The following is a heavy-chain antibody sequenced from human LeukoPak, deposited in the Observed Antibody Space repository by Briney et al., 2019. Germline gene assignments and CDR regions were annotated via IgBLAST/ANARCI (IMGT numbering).Heavy chain of an antibody. D-gene: IGHD3-9*01. CDR1: GFTFSSYS. CDR3: ARGSHYDILTGFLFDY. V-gene: IGHV3-21*01. Sequence: GGSLRLSCAASGFTFSSYSMNWVRQAPGKGLEWVSSISSSSSYIYYADSVKGRFTISRDNAKNSLYLQMNSLRAEDTAVYYCARGSHYDILTGFLFDYWGQGTLVTVSS. CDR2: ISSSSSYI. J-gene: IGHJ4*02.